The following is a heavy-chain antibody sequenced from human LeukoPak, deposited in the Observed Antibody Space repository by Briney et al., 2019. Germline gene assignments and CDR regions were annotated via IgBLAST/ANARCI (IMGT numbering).Heavy chain of an antibody. D-gene: IGHD1-26*01. CDR3: ARARDTTSGSNWFDP. J-gene: IGHJ5*02. CDR1: GGSISNSNW. V-gene: IGHV4-4*02. CDR2: IYHSGST. Sequence: SGTLSLTCAVSGGSISNSNWWSWVRQPPGKGLVWIGQIYHSGSTNYNPSLKSRVTISIDRSKNQFSLKLSSVTAADTAVYYCARARDTTSGSNWFDPWGQGTLVTVSS.